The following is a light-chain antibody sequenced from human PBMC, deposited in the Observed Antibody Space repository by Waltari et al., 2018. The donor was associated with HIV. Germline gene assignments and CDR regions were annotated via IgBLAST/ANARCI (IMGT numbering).Light chain of an antibody. CDR3: QVWDGNSDHQV. V-gene: IGLV3-21*02. Sequence: SYVLTQPPSVSVAPGQTAMITCGGNNIGSKTVQWYQQKPGQAPILVIYDDADRPSGSPGRCAGSNSGNTATLTSSRVEAGDEADYFCQVWDGNSDHQVFGGGTKLTVL. CDR2: DDA. J-gene: IGLJ3*02. CDR1: NIGSKT.